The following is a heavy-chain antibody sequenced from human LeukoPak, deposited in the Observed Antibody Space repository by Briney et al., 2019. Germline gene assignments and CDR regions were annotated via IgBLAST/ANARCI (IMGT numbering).Heavy chain of an antibody. V-gene: IGHV4-39*07. J-gene: IGHJ3*01. CDR2: IYYSVST. D-gene: IGHD3-16*02. CDR3: ARAPRTGAWDMITFGGVIVHGDAFDF. Sequence: SETLSLTCAVSGGSLISTTYYWGWIRQPPGKGLEWIGSIYYSVSTYYNPSLKSRVTVSVDMSKNQFSLQLSSVTAADTAVYYCARAPRTGAWDMITFGGVIVHGDAFDFWGQGTMVTVSS. CDR1: GGSLISTTYY.